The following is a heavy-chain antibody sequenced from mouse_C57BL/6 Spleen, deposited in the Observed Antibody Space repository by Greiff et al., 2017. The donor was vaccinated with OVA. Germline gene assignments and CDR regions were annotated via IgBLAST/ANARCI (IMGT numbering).Heavy chain of an antibody. CDR1: GFTFSDFG. D-gene: IGHD2-1*01. CDR2: ISSGSSTI. V-gene: IGHV5-17*01. CDR3: ARYYGNYYWYFEV. J-gene: IGHJ1*03. Sequence: EVKLMESGGGLVKPGGSLKLSCAASGFTFSDFGMHWVRQAPEKGLEWVAYISSGSSTIYYADTVKGRFTISRDNAKNTLFLQMTSLRSEDTAMYYCARYYGNYYWYFEVWGTGTTVTVSS.